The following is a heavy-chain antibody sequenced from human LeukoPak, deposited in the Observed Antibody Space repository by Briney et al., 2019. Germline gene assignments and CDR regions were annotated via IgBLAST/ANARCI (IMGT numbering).Heavy chain of an antibody. V-gene: IGHV3-23*01. D-gene: IGHD2-2*01. Sequence: GGSLRLSCAASGFTFSSYAMSWVRQAPGKGLEWVSAISGSGGSTYYADSVEGRFTISRDNSKNTLYLQMNSLRAEDTAVYYCAKQRALYCSSTSCYPKYYFDYWGQGTLVTVSS. CDR1: GFTFSSYA. J-gene: IGHJ4*02. CDR3: AKQRALYCSSTSCYPKYYFDY. CDR2: ISGSGGST.